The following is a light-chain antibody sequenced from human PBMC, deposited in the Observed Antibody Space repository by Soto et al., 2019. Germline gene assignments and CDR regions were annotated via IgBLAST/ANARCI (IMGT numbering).Light chain of an antibody. CDR1: QSISSY. V-gene: IGKV3-20*01. Sequence: TQYPSKLPVSPAESASHCCRASQSISSYLAWYQQKPGRAPRLLIYGASTRATGIPARFSGSGSGTDFTLTISRLEPEDFAVYYCQQYLSSPLTFGQGTKVDIK. J-gene: IGKJ1*01. CDR2: GAS. CDR3: QQYLSSPLT.